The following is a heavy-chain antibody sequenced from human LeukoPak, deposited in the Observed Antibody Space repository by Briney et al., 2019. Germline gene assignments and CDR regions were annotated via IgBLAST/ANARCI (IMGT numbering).Heavy chain of an antibody. CDR1: GFTFSTYS. V-gene: IGHV3-48*01. CDR2: ISSSSSTK. Sequence: GGSLRLSCAASGFTFSTYSMNWVRQAPGKGLEWISDISSSSSTKYYADSVKGRFTISRDNAKNSLYLQMNSLRAEDTAVYYCARERNSSNYVDYWGQGTLVTVSS. D-gene: IGHD2/OR15-2a*01. J-gene: IGHJ4*02. CDR3: ARERNSSNYVDY.